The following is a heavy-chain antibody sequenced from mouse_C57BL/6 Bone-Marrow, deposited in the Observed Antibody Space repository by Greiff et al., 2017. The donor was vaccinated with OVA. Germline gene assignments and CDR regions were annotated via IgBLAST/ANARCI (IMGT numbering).Heavy chain of an antibody. Sequence: QVQLQQSGPELVKPGASVKISCKASGYAFSSSWMNWVKQRPGKGLEWIGGIYPGDGDTNYNGKFKGKATLTADKSSSTAYMHLSSLTSDASAVYFCARKMWLGLAYWGQGTLVTVSA. D-gene: IGHD2-2*01. J-gene: IGHJ3*01. V-gene: IGHV1-82*01. CDR1: GYAFSSSW. CDR3: ARKMWLGLAY. CDR2: IYPGDGDT.